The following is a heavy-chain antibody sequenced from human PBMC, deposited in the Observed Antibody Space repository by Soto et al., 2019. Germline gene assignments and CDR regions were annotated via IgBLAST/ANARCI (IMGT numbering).Heavy chain of an antibody. CDR3: AREIAAAGTKFDY. J-gene: IGHJ4*02. V-gene: IGHV3-48*01. Sequence: GGSLRLSCAASGFTFSSYSMNWVRQAPGKGLEWVSYISSSSSTIYYADSVKGRFTISRDNAKNSLYLQMNSLRAEDTAVYYCAREIAAAGTKFDYWGQGTLVTVSS. CDR1: GFTFSSYS. CDR2: ISSSSSTI. D-gene: IGHD6-13*01.